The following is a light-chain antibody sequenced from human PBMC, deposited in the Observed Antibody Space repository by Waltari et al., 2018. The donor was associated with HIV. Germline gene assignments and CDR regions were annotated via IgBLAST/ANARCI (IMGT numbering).Light chain of an antibody. V-gene: IGKV4-1*01. J-gene: IGKJ1*01. CDR2: WAT. CDR3: QQYYMTPPT. CDR1: QSVFSNSNKKSY. Sequence: DVVMTQSPDALKGSLGERVTIKCKSSQSVFSNSNKKSYLAWYQQRPGQTPNLLVYWATTRVSGVPARFSGSGSGTDFTLTINNRQAEDAAIYYCQQYYMTPPTFGQGTKVEI.